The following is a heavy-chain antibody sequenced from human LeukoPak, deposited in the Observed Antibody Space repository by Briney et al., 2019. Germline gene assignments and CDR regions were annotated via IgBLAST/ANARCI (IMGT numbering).Heavy chain of an antibody. Sequence: GGSLRLSCAASGFTFSSYSMNWVRQAPGKGLEWVSSISSSSSYIYYADSVKGRFTISRDNAKNSLYLQMNSLRAEDTAVYYCARSATKYYYDSSGNGFDYWGQGTLVTVSS. CDR2: ISSSSSYI. CDR1: GFTFSSYS. CDR3: ARSATKYYYDSSGNGFDY. V-gene: IGHV3-21*01. D-gene: IGHD3-22*01. J-gene: IGHJ4*02.